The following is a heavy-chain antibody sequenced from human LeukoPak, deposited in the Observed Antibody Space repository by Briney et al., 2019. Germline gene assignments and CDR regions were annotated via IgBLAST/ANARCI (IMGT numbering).Heavy chain of an antibody. V-gene: IGHV4-59*01. D-gene: IGHD6-6*01. J-gene: IGHJ4*02. Sequence: PSETLSLTCTVSGGSISSYYWSWIRQPPGKGLEWIAYIYYSGSTNYNPSLKSRVTISVDTSKNQFSLKLRSVTAADTAVYYCARHPQADGQGSYYFDYWGQGTLVTVSS. CDR3: ARHPQADGQGSYYFDY. CDR1: GGSISSYY. CDR2: IYYSGST.